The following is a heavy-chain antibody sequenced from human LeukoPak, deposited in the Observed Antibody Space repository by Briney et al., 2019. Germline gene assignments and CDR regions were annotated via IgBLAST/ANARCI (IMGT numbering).Heavy chain of an antibody. CDR3: AKSSMAAILRGVSFDY. V-gene: IGHV3-21*04. CDR2: ISSSSSYI. CDR1: GFTFSSYS. Sequence: PGGSLRLFCAASGFTFSSYSMNWVRQAPGKGLEWVSSISSSSSYIYYADSVKGRFTISRDNSKNTLYLQMNSLRAEDTAVYYCAKSSMAAILRGVSFDYWGQGTLVTVSS. D-gene: IGHD5-24*01. J-gene: IGHJ4*02.